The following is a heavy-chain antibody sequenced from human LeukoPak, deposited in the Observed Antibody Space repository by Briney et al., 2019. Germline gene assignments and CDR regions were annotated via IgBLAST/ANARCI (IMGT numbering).Heavy chain of an antibody. Sequence: GGSLRLSCAASGFTFSSYAMHWVRQAPGKGLEYVSAISSNGGSTYYANSVKGRFTISRDNSKNTLYLQMGSLRAEDMAVYYCARPHMIVVVITYFDYWGQGTLVTVSS. V-gene: IGHV3-64*01. CDR2: ISSNGGST. CDR1: GFTFSSYA. D-gene: IGHD3-22*01. CDR3: ARPHMIVVVITYFDY. J-gene: IGHJ4*02.